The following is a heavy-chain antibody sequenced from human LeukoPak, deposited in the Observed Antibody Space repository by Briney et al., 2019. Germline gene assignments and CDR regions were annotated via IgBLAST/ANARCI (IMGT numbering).Heavy chain of an antibody. D-gene: IGHD4-17*01. CDR2: ISYDGSNK. CDR3: ARPLHTVTWGCMDV. V-gene: IGHV3-30-3*01. J-gene: IGHJ6*02. Sequence: GGSLRLSCAAPGFTFSSYAMHWVRQAPGKGLEWVAVISYDGSNKYYADSVKGRFTISRDNSKNTLYLQMNSLRAEDTAVYYCARPLHTVTWGCMDVWGQGTTVAVSS. CDR1: GFTFSSYA.